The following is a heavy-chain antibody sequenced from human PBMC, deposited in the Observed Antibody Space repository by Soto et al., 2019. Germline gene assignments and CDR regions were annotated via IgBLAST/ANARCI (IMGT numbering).Heavy chain of an antibody. J-gene: IGHJ5*02. CDR2: IIPIFGTE. V-gene: IGHV1-69*01. D-gene: IGHD1-7*01. CDR1: GGTFSSYA. Sequence: QVQLVQSGAEVKKPGSSVKVSCKASGGTFSSYAISWVRQAPGQGLEWMGGIIPIFGTESYAQKFQGRVTITADESTSTAYMELSSLRSEDTAVYYCARVSLPITGTTGWFDPWGQGTLVTVSS. CDR3: ARVSLPITGTTGWFDP.